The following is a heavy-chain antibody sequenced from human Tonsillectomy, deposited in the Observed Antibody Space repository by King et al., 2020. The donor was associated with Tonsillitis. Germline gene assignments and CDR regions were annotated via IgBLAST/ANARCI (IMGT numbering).Heavy chain of an antibody. CDR2: IKQDGSEK. CDR1: GFTFSSYW. CDR3: ARGPPYDEILTGSFDY. Sequence: DVQLVESGGGLVQPGGSLRLSCAASGFTFSSYWMSWVRQAPGKGLEWVANIKQDGSEKYYVDSVKGRFTISRDNAKNSLYLQMNSLRAEDTAVYSCARGPPYDEILTGSFDYWGQGTLVTVSS. D-gene: IGHD3-9*01. J-gene: IGHJ4*02. V-gene: IGHV3-7*01.